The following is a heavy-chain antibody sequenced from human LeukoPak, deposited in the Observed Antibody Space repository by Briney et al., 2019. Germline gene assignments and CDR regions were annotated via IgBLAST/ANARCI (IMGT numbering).Heavy chain of an antibody. CDR1: GFTFSDYY. CDR2: ISYDGSNK. CDR3: AKDLQVSWFGESRDYYSMDV. D-gene: IGHD3-10*01. V-gene: IGHV3-30*18. J-gene: IGHJ6*02. Sequence: GGSLRLSCAASGFTFSDYYMSWIRQAPGKGLEWVAVISYDGSNKYYADSVKGRFTISRDNSKNTLYLQMNSLRAEDTAVYYCAKDLQVSWFGESRDYYSMDVWGQGTTVTVSS.